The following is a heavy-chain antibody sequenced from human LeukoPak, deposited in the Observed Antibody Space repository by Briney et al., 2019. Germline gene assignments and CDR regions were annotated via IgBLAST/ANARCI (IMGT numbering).Heavy chain of an antibody. D-gene: IGHD2-21*02. CDR2: IKQDGSEK. CDR3: ARDPHPPWVTHASWFDP. V-gene: IGHV3-7*01. Sequence: PGGSLRHSCAASGFTFSSYWMSWVRQAPGKGLEWVANIKQDGSEKYYVDSVKGRFTISRDNAKNSLYLQMNSLRAEDTAVYYCARDPHPPWVTHASWFDPWGQGTLVTVSS. CDR1: GFTFSSYW. J-gene: IGHJ5*02.